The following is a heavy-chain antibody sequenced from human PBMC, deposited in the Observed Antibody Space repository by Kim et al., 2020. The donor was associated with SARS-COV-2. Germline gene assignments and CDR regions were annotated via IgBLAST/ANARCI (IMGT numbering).Heavy chain of an antibody. V-gene: IGHV4-34*01. D-gene: IGHD2-15*01. CDR2: INHSGST. CDR1: GGSFSGYY. CDR3: ARGDNNCSGGSCNWFDP. Sequence: SETLSLTCAVYGGSFSGYYWSWIRQPPGKGLEWIGEINHSGSTNYNPSLKSRVTISVDTSKNQFSLKLSSVTAADTAVYYCARGDNNCSGGSCNWFDPWVQGTLVTVSS. J-gene: IGHJ5*02.